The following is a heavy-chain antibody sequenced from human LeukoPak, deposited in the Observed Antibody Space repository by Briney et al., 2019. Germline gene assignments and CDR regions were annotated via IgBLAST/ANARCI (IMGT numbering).Heavy chain of an antibody. D-gene: IGHD3-22*01. CDR2: IYYSGST. CDR1: GGSISSYY. J-gene: IGHJ4*02. CDR3: ARDGDYDSSGYYGGHDY. V-gene: IGHV4-59*01. Sequence: PSETLSLTCTVSGGSISSYYWSWIRQPPGKGLEWIGYIYYSGSTNYNPSLKSRVTISVDTSKNQFSLKLSSVTAADTAVYYCARDGDYDSSGYYGGHDYWGQGTLVTVSS.